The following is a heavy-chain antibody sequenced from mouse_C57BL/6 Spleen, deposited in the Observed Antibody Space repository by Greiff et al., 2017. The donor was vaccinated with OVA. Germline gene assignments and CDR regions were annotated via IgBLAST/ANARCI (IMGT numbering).Heavy chain of an antibody. CDR3: ARRSTTVFDY. CDR2: INPYNGGT. Sequence: EVKLMESGPVLVKPGASVKMSCKASGYTFTDYYMNWVKQSHGKSLEWIGVINPYNGGTSYNQKFKGKATLTVDKSSSTAYMELNSLTSEDSAVYYCARRSTTVFDYWGQGTTLTVSS. V-gene: IGHV1-19*01. D-gene: IGHD1-1*01. CDR1: GYTFTDYY. J-gene: IGHJ2*01.